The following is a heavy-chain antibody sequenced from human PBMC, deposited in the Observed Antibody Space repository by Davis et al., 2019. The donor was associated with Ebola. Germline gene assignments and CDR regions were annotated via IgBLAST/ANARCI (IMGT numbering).Heavy chain of an antibody. D-gene: IGHD3-22*01. J-gene: IGHJ4*02. CDR1: GGSFSGYY. V-gene: IGHV4-34*01. CDR3: ARSDHYDSSGYRS. Sequence: SETLSLTCAVYGGSFSGYYWIWIRQPPGKGLEWIGEINHSGSTDYNPSLKSRVTISVDTSKNQFSLKLSSVTAADTAVYYCARSDHYDSSGYRSWGQGTLVTVSS. CDR2: INHSGST.